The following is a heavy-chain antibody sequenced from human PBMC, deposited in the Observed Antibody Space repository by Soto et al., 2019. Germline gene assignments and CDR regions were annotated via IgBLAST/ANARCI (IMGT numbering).Heavy chain of an antibody. CDR3: TRDLNWTPNEDYYYYYMDV. Sequence: GGSLRLSCTASGFTFGDYAMSWFRQAPGKGLEWVGFIRSKAYGGTTEYAASVKGRFTISRDDSKSIAYLQMNSLKTEDTAVYYCTRDLNWTPNEDYYYYYMDVWGKGTTVTVSS. CDR2: IRSKAYGGTT. V-gene: IGHV3-49*03. CDR1: GFTFGDYA. J-gene: IGHJ6*03. D-gene: IGHD1-1*01.